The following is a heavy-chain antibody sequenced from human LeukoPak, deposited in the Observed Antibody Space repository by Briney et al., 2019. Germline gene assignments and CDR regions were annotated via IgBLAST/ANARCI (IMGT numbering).Heavy chain of an antibody. CDR2: IYHTGST. CDR1: GGSISSYY. J-gene: IGHJ4*02. D-gene: IGHD6-13*01. V-gene: IGHV4-59*01. Sequence: SETLSLTCTVSGGSISSYYWTWIRQPPGKGLEWIGYIYHTGSTYYNPSLKSRVTISVDTSMNQFSLKLSSVTAADTAVYYCARTGSWYYYFDYWGQGALVTVSS. CDR3: ARTGSWYYYFDY.